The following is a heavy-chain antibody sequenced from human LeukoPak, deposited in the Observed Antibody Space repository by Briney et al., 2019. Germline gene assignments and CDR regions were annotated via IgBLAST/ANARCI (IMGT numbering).Heavy chain of an antibody. J-gene: IGHJ3*02. CDR3: TTDTDYYDAWDDAFDI. CDR2: IKSKTDGGTT. Sequence: GGSLRLSSAASGFTFSNAWMSWVRPAPGKGLEWVGRIKSKTDGGTTDYAAPVKGRFTISRDDSKNTLYLQMNSLKTEDTAVYYCTTDTDYYDAWDDAFDIWGQGTMVTVSS. D-gene: IGHD3-22*01. CDR1: GFTFSNAW. V-gene: IGHV3-15*01.